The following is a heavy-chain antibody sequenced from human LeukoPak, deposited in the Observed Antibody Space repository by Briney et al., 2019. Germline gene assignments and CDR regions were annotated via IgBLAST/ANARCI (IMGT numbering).Heavy chain of an antibody. J-gene: IGHJ2*01. V-gene: IGHV3-74*01. CDR3: ARVRGSGWSDL. CDR1: GFTFSSYW. D-gene: IGHD6-19*01. Sequence: GGSLRLSCAASGFTFSSYWMHWVRQAPGKGRVWVSRINSDGSSTSYADSVKGRFTISRDNAKNTLYLQMNSLRAEDTAVYYCARVRGSGWSDLWGRGTLVTVSS. CDR2: INSDGSST.